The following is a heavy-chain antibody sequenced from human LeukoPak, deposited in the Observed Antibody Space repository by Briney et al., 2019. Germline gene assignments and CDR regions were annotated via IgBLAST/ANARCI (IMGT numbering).Heavy chain of an antibody. V-gene: IGHV3-30*18. D-gene: IGHD6-19*01. J-gene: IGHJ4*02. CDR2: ISYDGSNK. CDR1: GFTFSSYG. CDR3: AKIVTVAGDY. Sequence: GSLRLSCAASGFTFSSYGMHWVRQAPGKGLEWVAVISYDGSNKYYADSVKGRFTISRDNSKNTLYLQMNSLRAEDTAVYYCAKIVTVAGDYWGQGTLVTVSS.